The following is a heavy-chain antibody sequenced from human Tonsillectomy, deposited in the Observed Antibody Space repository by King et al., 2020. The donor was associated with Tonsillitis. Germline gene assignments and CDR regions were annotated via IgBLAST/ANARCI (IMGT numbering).Heavy chain of an antibody. CDR3: AKVLSIAVAGKLDY. CDR1: GFTFSSYA. Sequence: QRVESGGGLVQPGGSLRLSCAASGFTFSSYAMSWVRQAPGKGLEWVSAISGSGGSTYYADAVKGRFTISRDNSKNTLYLQMNSLRAEDTAVYYCAKVLSIAVAGKLDYWGQGTLVTVSS. V-gene: IGHV3-23*04. D-gene: IGHD6-19*01. J-gene: IGHJ4*02. CDR2: ISGSGGST.